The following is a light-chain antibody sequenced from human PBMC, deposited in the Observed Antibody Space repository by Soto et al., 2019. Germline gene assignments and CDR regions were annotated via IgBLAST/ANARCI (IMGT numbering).Light chain of an antibody. CDR1: QRVSDYY. Sequence: EIVLTQSPGTLSLSRGERATLSCRASQRVSDYYLASYQQKPGQAPRLLIYGAFNRATGIPDRFSGSGSGTDFTLTISRLEPEDFAVYYCKQYGSSPPLSFGGGTKVEIK. V-gene: IGKV3-20*01. CDR3: KQYGSSPPLS. J-gene: IGKJ4*01. CDR2: GAF.